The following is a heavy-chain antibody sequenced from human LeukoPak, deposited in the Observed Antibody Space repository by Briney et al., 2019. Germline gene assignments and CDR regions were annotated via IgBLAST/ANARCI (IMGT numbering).Heavy chain of an antibody. Sequence: ASVKVSCKASGGTFSSHAISWVRQAPGQGLEWMGGIIPIFGTANYAQKFQGRVTITTDESTSTAYMELSSLRSEDTAVYYCARDDSGHGDYEAAFDIWGQGTMVTVSS. CDR1: GGTFSSHA. CDR2: IIPIFGTA. CDR3: ARDDSGHGDYEAAFDI. J-gene: IGHJ3*02. V-gene: IGHV1-69*05. D-gene: IGHD4-17*01.